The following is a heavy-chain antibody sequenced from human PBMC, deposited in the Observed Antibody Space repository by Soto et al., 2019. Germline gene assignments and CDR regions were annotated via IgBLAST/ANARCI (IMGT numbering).Heavy chain of an antibody. CDR1: GGTFSSYA. V-gene: IGHV1-69*13. CDR2: IIPMFGTA. Sequence: GASVKVSCKTSGGTFSSYAISWVRQAPGQGLEWMGGIIPMFGTANYAQKFQGRVTITADESTSTAYMELSSLRSEDTAVYYCARSRANYYDSRGYYYSTFDYWGQATLVTVSS. D-gene: IGHD3-22*01. J-gene: IGHJ4*02. CDR3: ARSRANYYDSRGYYYSTFDY.